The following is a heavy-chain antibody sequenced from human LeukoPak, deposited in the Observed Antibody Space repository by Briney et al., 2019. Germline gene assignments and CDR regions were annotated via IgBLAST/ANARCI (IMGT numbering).Heavy chain of an antibody. CDR2: INHRGST. J-gene: IGHJ4*02. D-gene: IGHD5-18*01. Sequence: SETLSLTCAVYGGSFSGYYWSWIRQPPGKGLEWIGEINHRGSTNYNPSLKIRVTISVDTSKNQFTQKLTSVPPADTAVYYCAGVGYSYGLDYWGQGTLVTVSS. CDR1: GGSFSGYY. V-gene: IGHV4-34*01. CDR3: AGVGYSYGLDY.